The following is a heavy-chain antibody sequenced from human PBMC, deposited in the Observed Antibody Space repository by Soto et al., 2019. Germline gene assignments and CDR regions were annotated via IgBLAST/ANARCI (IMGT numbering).Heavy chain of an antibody. CDR3: ARNSNCRLYY. J-gene: IGHJ4*02. CDR2: TNYGSMWSY. Sequence: SQTLSLTCTISRKSVSESSVSCSWIRPSPTRGLERLGRTNYGSMWSYAYAKSVRSRITISADTSKNQYSLHLKSVTTENTAVDYCARNSNCRLYYWGQGVLVTVSS. CDR1: RKSVSESSVS. D-gene: IGHD3-10*01. V-gene: IGHV6-1*01.